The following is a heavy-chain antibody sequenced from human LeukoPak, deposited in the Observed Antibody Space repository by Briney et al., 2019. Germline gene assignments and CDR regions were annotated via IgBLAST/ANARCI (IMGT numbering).Heavy chain of an antibody. Sequence: PGGSLRLSCAASGFTLSRNAMSWVRQAPGKGLEWVSAIGGSGDRTDYADSVKGAFTISRDISKNTLYLQMNSLRAENTAVYFCAKDLFRWAFDYWGQGTLVTVSS. D-gene: IGHD5-24*01. J-gene: IGHJ4*02. CDR1: GFTLSRNA. CDR3: AKDLFRWAFDY. V-gene: IGHV3-23*01. CDR2: IGGSGDRT.